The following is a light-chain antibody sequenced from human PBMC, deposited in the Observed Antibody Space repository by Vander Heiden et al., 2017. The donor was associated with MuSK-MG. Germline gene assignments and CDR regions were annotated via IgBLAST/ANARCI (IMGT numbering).Light chain of an antibody. CDR2: AAS. CDR1: QSISSY. Sequence: DIQMTPSPSSLSASVGARVTITCRASQSISSYLNWYQQKPGKAPKLLIYAASSVQSGVPSRFSGSGSGTDFTLTISRLQPEDFATYYCQQTDSTPQTFGQGTKVEIK. CDR3: QQTDSTPQT. J-gene: IGKJ1*01. V-gene: IGKV1-39*01.